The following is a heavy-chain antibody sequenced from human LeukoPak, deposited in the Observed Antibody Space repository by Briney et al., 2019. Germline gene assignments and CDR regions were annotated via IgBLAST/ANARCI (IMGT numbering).Heavy chain of an antibody. Sequence: PGGSLRLSCAASGFTFSSYAMSWVRQAPGKGLEWVSGISGSGVGTYYADSVKGRFTISRGNSENTLYLQVNSLGADDTAVYYCARGRIGPDYWGQGTLVTVSS. J-gene: IGHJ4*02. V-gene: IGHV3-23*01. CDR2: ISGSGVGT. CDR3: ARGRIGPDY. D-gene: IGHD3/OR15-3a*01. CDR1: GFTFSSYA.